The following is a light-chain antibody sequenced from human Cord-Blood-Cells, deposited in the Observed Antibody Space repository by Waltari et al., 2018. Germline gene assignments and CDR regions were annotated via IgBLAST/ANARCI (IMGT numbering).Light chain of an antibody. CDR1: QSISSY. CDR3: QQSYSTPHS. CDR2: AAS. J-gene: IGKJ2*01. V-gene: IGKV1-39*01. Sequence: DIQMTQSPSSLSASVGDRVTITCRARQSISSYLNWYQQKPGKAPKLLIYAASSLQSGVPSRFSGSGSGTDFALTISSLQPEDFATYYCQQSYSTPHSCGQGAKLEIK.